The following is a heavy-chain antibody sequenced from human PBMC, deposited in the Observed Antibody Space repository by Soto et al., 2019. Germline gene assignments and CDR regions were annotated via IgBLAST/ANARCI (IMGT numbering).Heavy chain of an antibody. Sequence: PSETLSLTCTVSGGSISSSSYYWGWIRQPPGKGLEWIGSIYYSGSTYYNPSLKSRVTISVDTSKNQFSLKLSSVTAADTAVYYCATSGSSSWNNWFDPWGQGTLVTVSS. V-gene: IGHV4-39*01. CDR3: ATSGSSSWNNWFDP. CDR1: GGSISSSSYY. J-gene: IGHJ5*02. D-gene: IGHD6-13*01. CDR2: IYYSGST.